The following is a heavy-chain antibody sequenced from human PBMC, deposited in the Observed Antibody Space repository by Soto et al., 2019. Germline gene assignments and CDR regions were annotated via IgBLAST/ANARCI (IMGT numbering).Heavy chain of an antibody. Sequence: PGGSLRLSCAASGFTFSSYAISWVRHAPGEGLEWVSAISGNGGSTYYADSVKSRLTISRDKSKNTLYLQLNSLRAEDTAVYYCANFELQLVFRYGIDAWGQGTTVTVSS. J-gene: IGHJ6*02. V-gene: IGHV3-23*01. D-gene: IGHD6-13*01. CDR2: ISGNGGST. CDR3: ANFELQLVFRYGIDA. CDR1: GFTFSSYA.